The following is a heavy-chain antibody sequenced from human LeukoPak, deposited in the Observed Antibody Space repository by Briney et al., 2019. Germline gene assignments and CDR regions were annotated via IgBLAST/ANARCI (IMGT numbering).Heavy chain of an antibody. Sequence: SSETLSLTCTVSGGSISSYYWSWIRQAPGKGLEWIGYVYYSGSTDYNPSLKSRVTISVDTSKNQFSLKLSSVTAADTAVYYCARRVTMIVATDAFDIWGQGTMVTVSS. V-gene: IGHV4-59*08. J-gene: IGHJ3*02. D-gene: IGHD3-22*01. CDR1: GGSISSYY. CDR2: VYYSGST. CDR3: ARRVTMIVATDAFDI.